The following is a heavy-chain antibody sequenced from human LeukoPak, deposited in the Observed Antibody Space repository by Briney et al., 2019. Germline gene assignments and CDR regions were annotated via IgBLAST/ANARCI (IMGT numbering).Heavy chain of an antibody. D-gene: IGHD2-8*01. CDR1: GFTFSSYW. V-gene: IGHV4-4*07. CDR2: IYTSGST. J-gene: IGHJ6*03. Sequence: GSLRLSCAASGFTFSSYWMSWIRQPAGKGLEWIGRIYTSGSTNYNPSLKSRVTMSVDTSKNQFSLKLSSVTAADTAVYYCARGWSQYYYYYYMDVWGKGTTVTVSS. CDR3: ARGWSQYYYYYYMDV.